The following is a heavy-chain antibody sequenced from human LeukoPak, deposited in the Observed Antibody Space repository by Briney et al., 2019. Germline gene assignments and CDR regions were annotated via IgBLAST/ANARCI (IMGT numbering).Heavy chain of an antibody. CDR2: ITSSASTM. CDR1: GFTFSDYY. CDR3: APRAGTGID. V-gene: IGHV3-11*01. D-gene: IGHD1-1*01. J-gene: IGHJ4*02. Sequence: PGGSPRLSCAASGFTFSDYYMTWIRQAPGKGLEWISYITSSASTMYYADSVKGRFTISRDNAKNLLYLQMNSLRAEDTAVYYCAPRAGTGIDWGQGTLVTVSS.